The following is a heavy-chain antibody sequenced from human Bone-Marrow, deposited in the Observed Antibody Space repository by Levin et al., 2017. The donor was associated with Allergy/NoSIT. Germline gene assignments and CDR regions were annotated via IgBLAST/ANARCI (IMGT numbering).Heavy chain of an antibody. CDR1: GGSFSRHP. D-gene: IGHD1-1*01. CDR3: ARDRQQGQLYY. V-gene: IGHV1-69*04. J-gene: IGHJ4*02. CDR2: IIPSFGMT. Sequence: ASVKVSCKATGGSFSRHPFSWVRQAPGQGPEWMGRIIPSFGMTNYAQKFQGRITIIADISTTTAYMELSSLTAEDSAVYYCARDRQQGQLYYWGQGTLVTVSS.